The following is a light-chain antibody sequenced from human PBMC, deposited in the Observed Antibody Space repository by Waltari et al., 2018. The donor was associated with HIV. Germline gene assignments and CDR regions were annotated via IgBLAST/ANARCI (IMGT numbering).Light chain of an antibody. CDR2: EVY. CDR3: SSYAGSSTLVV. V-gene: IGLV2-23*02. CDR1: SSDVGSYDL. Sequence: QSALTQPASVSGSPGQSLPISCTGTSSDVGSYDLVSFYQQQPGKAPKLMIYEVYRRPSGVSNRFSGSKSGNTASLTISGLQAEDEADYYCSSYAGSSTLVVFGGGTKLTVL. J-gene: IGLJ2*01.